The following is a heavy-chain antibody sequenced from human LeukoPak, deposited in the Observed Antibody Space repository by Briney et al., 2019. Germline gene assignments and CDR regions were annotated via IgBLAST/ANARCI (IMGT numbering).Heavy chain of an antibody. Sequence: GGSLRLSCAASGFTFSSYNMNWVRQAPGKGLEWVSSITSSSSYIYYADSVKGRFTISRDNAKNSLYLQMNSLRAEDTAVYYCARGKVVPAGYYYYYYMDVWGKGTTVTVSS. CDR2: ITSSSSYI. J-gene: IGHJ6*03. CDR3: ARGKVVPAGYYYYYYMDV. CDR1: GFTFSSYN. V-gene: IGHV3-21*01. D-gene: IGHD2-2*01.